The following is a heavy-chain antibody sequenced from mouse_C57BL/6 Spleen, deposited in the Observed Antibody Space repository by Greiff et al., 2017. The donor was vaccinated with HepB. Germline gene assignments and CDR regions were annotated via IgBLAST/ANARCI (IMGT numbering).Heavy chain of an antibody. V-gene: IGHV5-16*01. CDR1: GFTFSDYY. Sequence: EVHLVESEGGLVQPGSSMKLSCTASGFTFSDYYMAWVRQVPEKGLEWVANINYDGSSTYYLDSLKSRFIISRDNAKNILYLQMSSLKSEDTATYYCARDLGYDYDEDWYFDVWGTGTTVTVSS. CDR2: INYDGSST. CDR3: ARDLGYDYDEDWYFDV. J-gene: IGHJ1*03. D-gene: IGHD2-4*01.